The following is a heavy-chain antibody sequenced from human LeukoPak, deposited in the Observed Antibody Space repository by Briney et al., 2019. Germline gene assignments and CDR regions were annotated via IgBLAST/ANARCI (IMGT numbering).Heavy chain of an antibody. D-gene: IGHD1-26*01. CDR2: TSGSGGDT. V-gene: IGHV3-23*01. J-gene: IGHJ4*02. CDR1: GFIFSNYW. Sequence: GGSLRLSCAASGFIFSNYWMTWVRQAPGKGPEWVSATSGSGGDTYYADSVKGRFTISRDNSKNTLYLQMNSLRAEDTAVYYCAKKGATTGDFDYWGQGTLVTVSS. CDR3: AKKGATTGDFDY.